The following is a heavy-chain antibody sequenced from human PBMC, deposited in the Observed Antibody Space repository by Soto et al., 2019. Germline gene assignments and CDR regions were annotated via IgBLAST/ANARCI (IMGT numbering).Heavy chain of an antibody. V-gene: IGHV4-30-4*01. CDR3: ARDPLENPTAGIY. CDR2: IYYSGST. CDR1: GGSISSGDYY. J-gene: IGHJ4*02. Sequence: QVQLQESGPGLVKPSQTLSLTCTVSGGSISSGDYYWSWIRQPPGKGLEWIGYIYYSGSTYYNPSRKSRVXXAXDXXKNQFSLKPSSVTAADTAVYYCARDPLENPTAGIYWGQGTLVTVSS. D-gene: IGHD6-13*01.